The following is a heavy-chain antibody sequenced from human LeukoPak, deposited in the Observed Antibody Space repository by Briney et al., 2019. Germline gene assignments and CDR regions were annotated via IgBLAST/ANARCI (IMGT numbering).Heavy chain of an antibody. CDR2: IYHSGST. CDR3: ARVPYGSGSSIASDAFDI. CDR1: GGSISSGGYY. D-gene: IGHD3-10*01. Sequence: SETLSLTCTVSGGSISSGGYYWSWIRQPPGKGLEWIGYIYHSGSTYYNPSLKSRVTISVDKSKNQFSLKLSSVTAADTAVYYCARVPYGSGSSIASDAFDIWGQGTMVTVSS. V-gene: IGHV4-30-2*01. J-gene: IGHJ3*02.